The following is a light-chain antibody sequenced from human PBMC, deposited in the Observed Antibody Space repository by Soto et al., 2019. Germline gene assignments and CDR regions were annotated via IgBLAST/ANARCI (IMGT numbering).Light chain of an antibody. Sequence: DIQMTQSPSTLSASVGDRLTITCRASQSISSWLAWYQQKPGKAPKLLIYKASSLESGVPSRFSGSGSGTEFTLTISSLQPDDSATYYCQHYNSSPLTFGGGTKVEIK. CDR2: KAS. J-gene: IGKJ4*01. V-gene: IGKV1-5*03. CDR3: QHYNSSPLT. CDR1: QSISSW.